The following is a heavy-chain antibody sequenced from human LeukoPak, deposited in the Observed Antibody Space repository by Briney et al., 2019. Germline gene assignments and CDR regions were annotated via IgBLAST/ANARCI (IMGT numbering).Heavy chain of an antibody. CDR2: ITGSGGST. Sequence: GGSLRLSCAASGFTFSTYGMSWVRQAPGKGLEWVSAITGSGGSTYYADSVKGRFTISRDNSKNTLYLQINSLRVEDTAVYYCARDQLGAVLYFDYWGQGTLVTVSS. D-gene: IGHD1-1*01. V-gene: IGHV3-23*01. CDR1: GFTFSTYG. J-gene: IGHJ4*02. CDR3: ARDQLGAVLYFDY.